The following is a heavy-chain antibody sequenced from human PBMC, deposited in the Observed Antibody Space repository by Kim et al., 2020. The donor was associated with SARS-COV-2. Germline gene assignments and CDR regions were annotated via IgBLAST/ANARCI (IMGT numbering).Heavy chain of an antibody. J-gene: IGHJ4*02. D-gene: IGHD4-17*01. Sequence: TYYNPSLKSRVTISVDTSKNQFSLKLSSVTAADTAVYYCARRPTVTTVDYWGQGTLVTVSS. CDR3: ARRPTVTTVDY. CDR2: T. V-gene: IGHV4-39*01.